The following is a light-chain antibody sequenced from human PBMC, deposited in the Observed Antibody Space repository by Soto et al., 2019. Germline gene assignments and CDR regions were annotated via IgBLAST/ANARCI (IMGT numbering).Light chain of an antibody. CDR2: GAS. Sequence: DIVLTQSPDTLSLSPGERATLSCRASQSFSSNYLAWYQQKPGQAPRLRIYGASTRATGIPDRFSGSGSGTDFTLTISRLEPEDFAVYYCQQYGSSSYTFGQGTRLELK. V-gene: IGKV3-20*01. CDR3: QQYGSSSYT. CDR1: QSFSSNY. J-gene: IGKJ2*01.